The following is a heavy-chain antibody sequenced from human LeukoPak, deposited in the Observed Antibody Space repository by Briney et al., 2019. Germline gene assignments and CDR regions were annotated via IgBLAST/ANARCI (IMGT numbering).Heavy chain of an antibody. CDR3: ARDQRHSSGWYSGWFDP. J-gene: IGHJ5*02. Sequence: EASVKVSCKASGGTFSSYAISWVRQAPGQGLEWMGGIIPIFGTANYAQKFQGRVTITTDESTSTAYMELSSLRSEDTAVYYCARDQRHSSGWYSGWFDPWGQGTLVTVSS. D-gene: IGHD6-19*01. CDR2: IIPIFGTA. V-gene: IGHV1-69*05. CDR1: GGTFSSYA.